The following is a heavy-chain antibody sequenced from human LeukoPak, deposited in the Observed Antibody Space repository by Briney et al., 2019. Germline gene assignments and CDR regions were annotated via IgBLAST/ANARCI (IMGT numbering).Heavy chain of an antibody. D-gene: IGHD3-22*01. CDR1: VYTFTSYY. V-gene: IGHV1-46*01. CDR2: INPSGGST. Sequence: ASVKVSCKASVYTFTSYYMHWVRQAPGQGLEWMGIINPSGGSTSSAQKCQGGVTMTRDTSTSTVYMELSRLRSEDTAVYYCARDPLANSSGYYEPSGFDPWGRGTLVTVSS. J-gene: IGHJ5*02. CDR3: ARDPLANSSGYYEPSGFDP.